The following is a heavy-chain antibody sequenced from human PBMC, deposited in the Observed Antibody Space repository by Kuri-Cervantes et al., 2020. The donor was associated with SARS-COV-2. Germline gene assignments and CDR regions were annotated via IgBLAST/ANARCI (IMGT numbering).Heavy chain of an antibody. V-gene: IGHV4-34*01. CDR2: INHSGST. CDR1: GGSFSGYY. CDR3: ASPPMEQLVEGGLEYFQH. J-gene: IGHJ1*01. Sequence: GSLRLSCAVYGGSFSGYYWSWTRQPPGKGLEWIGEINHSGSTNYNPSLKSRVTISVDTSKNQFSLKLSSVTAADTAVYYCASPPMEQLVEGGLEYFQHWGQGTLVTVSS. D-gene: IGHD6-13*01.